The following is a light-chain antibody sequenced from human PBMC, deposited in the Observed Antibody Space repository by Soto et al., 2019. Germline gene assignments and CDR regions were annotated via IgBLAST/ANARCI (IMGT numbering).Light chain of an antibody. CDR1: SSNIGSNT. Sequence: QSVLTQPPSASGTPGQRVTISCSGSSSNIGSNTVNWYQQLPGTAPKLLIYSNNQRPSGVPDRFSGSKSGTSASLAISGLQSADEADYYCAAWDDSLTSYVFGTGTKLTVL. CDR2: SNN. J-gene: IGLJ1*01. CDR3: AAWDDSLTSYV. V-gene: IGLV1-44*01.